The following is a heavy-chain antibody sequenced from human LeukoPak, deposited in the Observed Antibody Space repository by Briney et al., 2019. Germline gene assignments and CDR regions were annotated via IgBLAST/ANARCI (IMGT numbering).Heavy chain of an antibody. Sequence: SETLSLTCTVSGGSISSYYWSWIRQPPGKGLEWIGYIYYSGSTNYNPSLKSRVTISVDMSKNQFSLKLSSVTAADTAVYYCARGGGYSYGNDYWGQGTLVTVSS. V-gene: IGHV4-59*01. J-gene: IGHJ4*02. CDR2: IYYSGST. D-gene: IGHD5-18*01. CDR1: GGSISSYY. CDR3: ARGGGYSYGNDY.